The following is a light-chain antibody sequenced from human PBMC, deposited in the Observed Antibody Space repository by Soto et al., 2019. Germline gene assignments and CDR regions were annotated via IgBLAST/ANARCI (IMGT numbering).Light chain of an antibody. CDR2: GAS. V-gene: IGKV3-15*01. J-gene: IGKJ2*01. CDR1: QSVSSK. Sequence: EIVMTQSPVTLSVSPGERATLSCRASQSVSSKLAWYQQKPGQAPRLLIYGASTRATGIPARFSGSGSGTAFTLTISSLPSEDFAVYYCQQYNNWPQTFGQGTKLEIK. CDR3: QQYNNWPQT.